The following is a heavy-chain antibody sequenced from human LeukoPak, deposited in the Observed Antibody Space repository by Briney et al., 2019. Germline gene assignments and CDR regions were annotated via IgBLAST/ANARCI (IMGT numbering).Heavy chain of an antibody. CDR3: TRENNCSGGSCYGGDY. Sequence: GGSLRLSCTASGFTFGDYAMSWVRQAPGKGLEWVGFSRSKAYGGTTEYAASVKGRFTISRDDSKSIAYLQMNSLKTEDTAVYYCTRENNCSGGSCYGGDYWGQGTLVTVSS. CDR1: GFTFGDYA. D-gene: IGHD2-15*01. V-gene: IGHV3-49*04. CDR2: SRSKAYGGTT. J-gene: IGHJ4*02.